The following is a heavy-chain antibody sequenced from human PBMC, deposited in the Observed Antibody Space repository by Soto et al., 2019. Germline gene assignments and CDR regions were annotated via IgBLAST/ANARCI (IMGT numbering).Heavy chain of an antibody. CDR3: AREEYQLLTYYYYYGMDV. D-gene: IGHD2-2*01. CDR2: ISAYNGNT. Sequence: GASVKVSCKASGYTFTSYGISWVRQAPGQGLEWMGWISAYNGNTNYAQKLQGRVTMTTDTSTSTAYMELRSLRSDDTAVYYCAREEYQLLTYYYYYGMDVWGQGTMVTVSS. CDR1: GYTFTSYG. V-gene: IGHV1-18*01. J-gene: IGHJ6*02.